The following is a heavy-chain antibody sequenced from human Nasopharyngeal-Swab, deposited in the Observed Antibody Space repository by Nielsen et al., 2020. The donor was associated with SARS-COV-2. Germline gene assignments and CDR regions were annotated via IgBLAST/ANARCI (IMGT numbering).Heavy chain of an antibody. J-gene: IGHJ3*02. CDR1: GGSFRGYY. D-gene: IGHD2-2*02. Sequence: SETLSLTCAVYGGSFRGYYWSWIRQPPGKGLAWIGEINHSGSTNYNPSLKSRVTISVDTSKNQFSLKLSSVTAADTAVYYCARGLYSFDIWGQGTMVTVSS. V-gene: IGHV4-34*01. CDR3: ARGLYSFDI. CDR2: INHSGST.